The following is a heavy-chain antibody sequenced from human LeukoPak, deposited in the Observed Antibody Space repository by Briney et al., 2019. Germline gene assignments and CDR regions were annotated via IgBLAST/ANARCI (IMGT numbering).Heavy chain of an antibody. D-gene: IGHD1-1*01. Sequence: ASETPSLTCAVYGGSFSDYNWSWLRQSPEKGLEWIGEINDSGRTHYNPSLKSRVTISVDTAKYQFSLSLSSLTAADTAVYYCARGLDLEGLDYWGQGTLVTVSS. CDR2: INDSGRT. CDR3: ARGLDLEGLDY. CDR1: GGSFSDYN. V-gene: IGHV4-34*01. J-gene: IGHJ4*02.